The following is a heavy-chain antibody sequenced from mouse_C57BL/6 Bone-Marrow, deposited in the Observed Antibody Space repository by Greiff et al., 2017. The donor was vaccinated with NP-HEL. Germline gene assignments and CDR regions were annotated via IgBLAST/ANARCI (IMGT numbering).Heavy chain of an antibody. CDR1: GYTFTSYW. Sequence: QVQLQQPGAELVKPGASVKLSCKASGYTFTSYWMQWVKQRPGQGLEWIGEIDPSDSYTNYNQKFKGKATLTVDTSSSTAYMQLSSLTSEDSAVYYCARKVTTVGDYWGQGTTLTVSS. CDR3: ARKVTTVGDY. CDR2: IDPSDSYT. V-gene: IGHV1-50*01. J-gene: IGHJ2*01. D-gene: IGHD1-1*01.